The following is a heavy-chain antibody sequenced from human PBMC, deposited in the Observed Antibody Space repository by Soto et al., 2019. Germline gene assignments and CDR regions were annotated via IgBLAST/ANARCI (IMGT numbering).Heavy chain of an antibody. V-gene: IGHV1-18*01. CDR2: ISAYNGNT. D-gene: IGHD3-10*01. CDR1: GYTFTSYG. Sequence: ASVKVSCKASGYTFTSYGISWVRQAPGQGLEWMGWISAYNGNTNYAQKLQGRVTMTTDTSTNTAYMELRSLRSDDTAVYYCARDAPQLLWFGDPFDYWGQGTLVTVYS. J-gene: IGHJ4*02. CDR3: ARDAPQLLWFGDPFDY.